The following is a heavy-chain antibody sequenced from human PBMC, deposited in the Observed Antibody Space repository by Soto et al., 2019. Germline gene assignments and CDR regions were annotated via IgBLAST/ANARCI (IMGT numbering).Heavy chain of an antibody. CDR1: GFTFSSYA. V-gene: IGHV3-23*01. CDR2: ISGSGGST. D-gene: IGHD2-2*01. Sequence: GGSLRLSCAASGFTFSSYAMSWVRQAPGKGLEWVSAISGSGGSTYYADSVKGRFTISRDNSKNTLYLQMNSLRAEDTAVYYCAKDWSHIVVVPAANGYWGQGTLVTVSS. J-gene: IGHJ4*02. CDR3: AKDWSHIVVVPAANGY.